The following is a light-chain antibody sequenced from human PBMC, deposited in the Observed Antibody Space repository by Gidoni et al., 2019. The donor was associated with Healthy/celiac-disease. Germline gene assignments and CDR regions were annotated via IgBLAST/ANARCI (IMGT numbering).Light chain of an antibody. CDR2: GAS. CDR3: QQYGSSPGT. V-gene: IGKV3-20*01. Sequence: ELVLTQSPGNLSLSPGERATLSCRASQSVSSSYLAWYQQKPGQSPRLLIYGASSRATGIPDRFSGSGSGTDFTLTIIRLEPEDFAVYYCQQYGSSPGTFGQXTKVEIK. CDR1: QSVSSSY. J-gene: IGKJ1*01.